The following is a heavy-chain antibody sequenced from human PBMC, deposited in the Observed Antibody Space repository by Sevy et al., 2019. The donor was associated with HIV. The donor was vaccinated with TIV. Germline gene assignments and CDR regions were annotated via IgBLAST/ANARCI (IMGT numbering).Heavy chain of an antibody. CDR1: GFTFSDYY. Sequence: GGSLRLSCAASGFTFSDYYMSWIRQAPGKGPEWVSYINNSSRFINYVDSVKGRFTISRDNAKNSLYLQMNSLRAGDTAVYYCARGKVLFGYWGQGTLVTVSS. CDR3: ARGKVLFGY. V-gene: IGHV3-11*06. CDR2: INNSSRFI. J-gene: IGHJ4*02.